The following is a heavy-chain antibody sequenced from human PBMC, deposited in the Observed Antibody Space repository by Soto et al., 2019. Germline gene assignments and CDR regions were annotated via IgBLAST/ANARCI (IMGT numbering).Heavy chain of an antibody. Sequence: QVQLVESGGGVVQPGRSLRLSCAASGFTFSSYGMHWVRQAPGKGLEWVAVIWYDGSNKYYADSVKGRFTISRDNSKNTLYLKMNSLRAEDTAVYYCARGGGGYLLIPFDYWGQGTLVTVSS. J-gene: IGHJ4*02. CDR1: GFTFSSYG. V-gene: IGHV3-33*01. CDR3: ARGGGGYLLIPFDY. D-gene: IGHD3-16*02. CDR2: IWYDGSNK.